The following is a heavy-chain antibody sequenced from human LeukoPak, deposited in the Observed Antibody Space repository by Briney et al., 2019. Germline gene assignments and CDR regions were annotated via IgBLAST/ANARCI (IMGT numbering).Heavy chain of an antibody. V-gene: IGHV1-2*04. D-gene: IGHD3-16*02. CDR1: GYTFTGYY. J-gene: IGHJ4*02. Sequence: EASVKVSCKASGYTFTGYYKHWVRQAPRQGLEWMGWINPNSGGTNYAQKFQGWVTMTRDTSISTAYMELSRLRSDDTAVYYCARSHDYVWGSYRYSYYYFDYWGQGTLVTVSS. CDR2: INPNSGGT. CDR3: ARSHDYVWGSYRYSYYYFDY.